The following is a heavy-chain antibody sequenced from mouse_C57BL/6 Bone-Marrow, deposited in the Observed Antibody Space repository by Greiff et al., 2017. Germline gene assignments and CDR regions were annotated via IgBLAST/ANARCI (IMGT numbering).Heavy chain of an antibody. V-gene: IGHV1-22*01. CDR3: ASDDFTVFDYAMDY. J-gene: IGHJ4*01. D-gene: IGHD2-4*01. CDR2: INPNNGGT. Sequence: VQLHQSGPELVKPGASVTMSCKASGYTFTDYNMHWVKQSHGKSLEWIGYINPNNGGTSYNQKFKGKATLTVNKSSSTAYMELRSLTSEYSAVYYCASDDFTVFDYAMDYWGQGTSVTVSS. CDR1: GYTFTDYN.